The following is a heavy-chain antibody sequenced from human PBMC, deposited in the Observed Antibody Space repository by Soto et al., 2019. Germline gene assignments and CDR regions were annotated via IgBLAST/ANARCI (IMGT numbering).Heavy chain of an antibody. V-gene: IGHV3-72*01. CDR2: TRNKANSYTT. D-gene: IGHD3-10*01. Sequence: PGGSLRLSCAASGFTFSDHYMDWVRQAPGKGLEWVGRTRNKANSYTTEYAASVKGRFTISRDDSKNSLYLQMNSLKTEDTAVYYCARVDYMAMVRGEYYFDYWGQGTLVTVSS. CDR3: ARVDYMAMVRGEYYFDY. J-gene: IGHJ4*02. CDR1: GFTFSDHY.